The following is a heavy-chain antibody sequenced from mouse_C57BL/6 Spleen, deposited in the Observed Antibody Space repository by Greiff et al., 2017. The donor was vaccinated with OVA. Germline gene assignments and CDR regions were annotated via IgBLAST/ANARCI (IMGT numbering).Heavy chain of an antibody. D-gene: IGHD6-1*01. CDR1: GYTFTSYD. J-gene: IGHJ3*01. Sequence: VQVVESGPELVKPGASVKLSCKASGYTFTSYDINWVKQRPGQGLEWIGWIYPRDGSTKYNEKFKGKATLTVDTSSSTAYMELHSLTSEDSAVYFCASGRGHALFAYWGQGTLVTVSA. CDR2: IYPRDGST. CDR3: ASGRGHALFAY. V-gene: IGHV1-85*01.